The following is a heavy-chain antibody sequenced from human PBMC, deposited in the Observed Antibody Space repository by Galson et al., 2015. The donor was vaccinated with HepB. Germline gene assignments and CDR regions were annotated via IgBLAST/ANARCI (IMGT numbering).Heavy chain of an antibody. CDR1: GFTISNLY. CDR3: ARRHYDNY. Sequence: SLRLSCATSGFTISNLYMNWVRQAPGKGLEWVANIKADGTEKNYVDSVKGRFIISRDNAKNSLYLQMNNLRAEDTAVYYCARRHYDNYCGQGTLVTVSS. D-gene: IGHD3-3*01. V-gene: IGHV3-7*05. CDR2: IKADGTEK. J-gene: IGHJ4*02.